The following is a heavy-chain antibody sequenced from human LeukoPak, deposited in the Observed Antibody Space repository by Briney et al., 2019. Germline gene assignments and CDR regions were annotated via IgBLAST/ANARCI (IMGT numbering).Heavy chain of an antibody. CDR2: IYSGGST. V-gene: IGHV3-66*01. D-gene: IGHD2-15*01. Sequence: GGSLRLSCAASGFTFSSYAMSWVRRAPGKGLEWVSVIYSGGSTYYADSVKGRFTISRDNSKNTLYLQMNSLRAEDTAVYYCARDSCSGGSCYSGIDYWGQGTLVTVSS. CDR1: GFTFSSYA. CDR3: ARDSCSGGSCYSGIDY. J-gene: IGHJ4*02.